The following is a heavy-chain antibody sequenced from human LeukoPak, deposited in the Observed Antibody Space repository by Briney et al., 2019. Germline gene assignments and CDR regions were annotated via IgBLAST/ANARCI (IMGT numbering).Heavy chain of an antibody. CDR2: ISAYNGNT. D-gene: IGHD3-10*01. Sequence: ASVKVSCKASGYTFTSYGISWVRQAPGQGLEWMGWISAYNGNTNYAQKLQGRVTMTTDTSTSTAYMELRSLRSDDTAVYYCARGLVDYYGSGSPAFDYWGQGTLVTVSS. V-gene: IGHV1-18*01. J-gene: IGHJ4*02. CDR1: GYTFTSYG. CDR3: ARGLVDYYGSGSPAFDY.